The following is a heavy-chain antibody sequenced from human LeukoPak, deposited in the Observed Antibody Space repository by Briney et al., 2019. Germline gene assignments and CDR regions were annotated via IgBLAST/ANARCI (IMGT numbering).Heavy chain of an antibody. Sequence: PGRSLRLSCAASGFTFSSYAMHWVRQAPGKGLEWVAVISYDGSNKYYADSVKGRFTISRDNSKNTLYLQMNSLRAEDTAVYYCARDRPYCSSTSCYGDHGMDVWGQGTTVTVSS. J-gene: IGHJ6*02. D-gene: IGHD2-2*01. CDR1: GFTFSSYA. V-gene: IGHV3-30*04. CDR3: ARDRPYCSSTSCYGDHGMDV. CDR2: ISYDGSNK.